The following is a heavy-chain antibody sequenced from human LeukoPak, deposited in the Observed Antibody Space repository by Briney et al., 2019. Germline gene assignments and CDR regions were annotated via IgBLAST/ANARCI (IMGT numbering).Heavy chain of an antibody. CDR3: ARDLVIKGFDY. CDR1: GYTFTSYY. CDR2: INPSGGST. V-gene: IGHV1-46*01. Sequence: GASVKVSCEASGYTFTSYYMHWVRQAPGQGLEWMGIINPSGGSTSYAQKFQGRVTMARDTSTSTVYMELSSLRSEDTAVYYCARDLVIKGFDYWGQGTLVTVSS. J-gene: IGHJ4*02. D-gene: IGHD6-6*01.